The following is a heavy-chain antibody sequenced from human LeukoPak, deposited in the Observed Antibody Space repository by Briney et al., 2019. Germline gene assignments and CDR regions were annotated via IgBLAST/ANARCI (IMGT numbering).Heavy chain of an antibody. V-gene: IGHV3-64*01. CDR2: ISSNGGST. CDR3: ARDRGTLPGYFDY. D-gene: IGHD1-7*01. Sequence: GGSLRLSCAASGFTFSSYAMDWVRQAPGKGLEYVSTISSNGGSTYYANSVKGRFTISRDNSKNTLYLQMGSLRAEDMAVYYCARDRGTLPGYFDYWGQGTLVTVSS. J-gene: IGHJ4*02. CDR1: GFTFSSYA.